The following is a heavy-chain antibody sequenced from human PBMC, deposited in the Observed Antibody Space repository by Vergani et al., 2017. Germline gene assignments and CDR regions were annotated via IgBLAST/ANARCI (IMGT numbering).Heavy chain of an antibody. CDR1: GFTFGYYA. V-gene: IGHV3-49*03. CDR2: IRSKAYGQAT. D-gene: IGHD3-10*01. CDR3: VRDQVTMLRGSDALDI. J-gene: IGHJ3*02. Sequence: EVQLVESGGDLVQPGRSLRLSCTASGFTFGYYAMDWFRQAPGQGLVWVGGIRSKAYGQATIYAASVKGRVTISRDDSKSIAYLQMNNLQTEDTAMYYCVRDQVTMLRGSDALDIWGQGTMVTVSS.